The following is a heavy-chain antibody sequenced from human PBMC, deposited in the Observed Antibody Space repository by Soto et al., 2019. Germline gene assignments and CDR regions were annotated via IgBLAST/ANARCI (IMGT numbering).Heavy chain of an antibody. J-gene: IGHJ6*02. CDR1: GYSFTSYW. Sequence: PGESLKISCKGSGYSFTSYWISWVRQMPGKGLEWMGRIDPSDSYTNYSPSFQGHVTISADKSISTAYLQWSSLKASDTAMYYCASHFTVTTSSYYYGMDVWGQGTTVTV. D-gene: IGHD4-17*01. CDR3: ASHFTVTTSSYYYGMDV. CDR2: IDPSDSYT. V-gene: IGHV5-10-1*01.